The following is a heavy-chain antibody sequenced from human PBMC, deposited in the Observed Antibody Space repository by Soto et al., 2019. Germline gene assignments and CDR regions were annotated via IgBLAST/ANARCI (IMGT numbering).Heavy chain of an antibody. CDR1: GYTFTSYD. Sequence: ASVKVSCKASGYTFTSYDINWVRQATGQGLEWMGWMNPNSGNTGYAQKFQGRVTMTRNTSISTAYMELSSLRSEDTAVYYCARGGRRQQHPVGWGQGTLVTVSS. D-gene: IGHD6-13*01. J-gene: IGHJ4*02. V-gene: IGHV1-8*01. CDR3: ARGGRRQQHPVG. CDR2: MNPNSGNT.